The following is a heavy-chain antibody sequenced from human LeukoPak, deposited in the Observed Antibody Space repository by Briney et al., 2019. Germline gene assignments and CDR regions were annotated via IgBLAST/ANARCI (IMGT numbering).Heavy chain of an antibody. CDR2: ISSSGSTI. V-gene: IGHV3-48*03. Sequence: PGGSLRLSCAASGFTFSNYEMSWVRQAPGKGLEWVSYISSSGSTIYYADSVKGRFTISRDNAKNSLYLQMNSLRAEDTAVYYCARLRGYENLYSYYYYMDVWGKGTTVTISS. J-gene: IGHJ6*03. CDR1: GFTFSNYE. CDR3: ARLRGYENLYSYYYYMDV. D-gene: IGHD5-18*01.